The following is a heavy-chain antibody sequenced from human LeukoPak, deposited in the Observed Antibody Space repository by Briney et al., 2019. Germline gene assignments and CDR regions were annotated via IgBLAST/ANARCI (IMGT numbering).Heavy chain of an antibody. J-gene: IGHJ4*02. Sequence: PSETLSLTCTVAGGSISSDFWSWVREPPGKGVEWGGYISYSGSTNYNPSLKRRITISLDTSKNQCSLKLSSVTAADTAVYYCARRRERRRTDRFDYFDYWGQGALVAVSS. D-gene: IGHD1-26*01. CDR1: GGSISSDF. V-gene: IGHV4-59*08. CDR3: ARRRERRRTDRFDYFDY. CDR2: ISYSGST.